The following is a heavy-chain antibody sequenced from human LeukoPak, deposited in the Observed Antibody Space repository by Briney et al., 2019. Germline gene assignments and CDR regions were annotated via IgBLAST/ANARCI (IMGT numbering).Heavy chain of an antibody. CDR1: GGSINNYY. D-gene: IGHD6-19*01. J-gene: IGHJ5*02. Sequence: SETLSLTCTVSGGSINNYYWNWIRQPPGKGLEWIGYIYYSGDTNYNPSLKSRVTISVDTSKNQFSLKLSSVTAADTAVYYCARPVAGTNGWFDPWGQGTLVTVSS. CDR2: IYYSGDT. V-gene: IGHV4-59*01. CDR3: ARPVAGTNGWFDP.